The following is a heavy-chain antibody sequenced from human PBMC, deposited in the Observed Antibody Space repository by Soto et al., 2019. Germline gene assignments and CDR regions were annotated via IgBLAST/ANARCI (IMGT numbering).Heavy chain of an antibody. CDR2: IYYSGST. V-gene: IGHV4-59*01. CDR1: GGSISSYY. J-gene: IGHJ6*03. Sequence: QVQLQESGPGLVKPSETLSLTCTVSGGSISSYYWSWIRQPPGKGLEWIGYIYYSGSTNYNPSLKSRVTISVDTSKNQFSLKLSSVTAADTVVYYCARNHYYRDVWGKGTTVTVSS. CDR3: ARNHYYRDV.